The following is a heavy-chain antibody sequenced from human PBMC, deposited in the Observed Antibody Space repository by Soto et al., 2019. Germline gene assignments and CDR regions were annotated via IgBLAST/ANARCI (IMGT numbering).Heavy chain of an antibody. V-gene: IGHV3-23*01. J-gene: IGHJ4*02. CDR1: GFTFSSYA. D-gene: IGHD2-8*01. CDR2: ISGSGGST. Sequence: GGSLRLSCAASGFTFSSYAMSWVRQAPGKGLEWVSAISGSGGSTYYADSVKGRFTIPRDNSKNTLYLQMNSLRAEDTAVYYCAKDDWAGYCTNGVCYTEHYWGQGTLVTVSS. CDR3: AKDDWAGYCTNGVCYTEHY.